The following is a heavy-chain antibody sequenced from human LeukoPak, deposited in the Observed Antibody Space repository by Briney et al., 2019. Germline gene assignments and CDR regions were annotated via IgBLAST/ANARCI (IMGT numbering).Heavy chain of an antibody. V-gene: IGHV5-51*01. J-gene: IGHJ4*02. Sequence: GASLQISCKGSGSNFTSYWIGWVRPLPGKGLEWMGIIYPGDSDTRYSPSFQGQVTISADKSISTAYLQWSSLKASDTAMYYCARPKHCSSTSCYSEIDYWGQGTLVTVSS. CDR1: GSNFTSYW. CDR3: ARPKHCSSTSCYSEIDY. CDR2: IYPGDSDT. D-gene: IGHD2-2*01.